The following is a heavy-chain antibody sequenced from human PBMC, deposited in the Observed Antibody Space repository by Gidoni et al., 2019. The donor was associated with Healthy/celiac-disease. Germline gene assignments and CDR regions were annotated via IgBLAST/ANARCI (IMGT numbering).Heavy chain of an antibody. V-gene: IGHV3-15*01. Sequence: EVQLVESGGGLVKPGGSLRLSCAASGFAFSNAWMSWVRQAPGKGLEWVGRIKSKTDGGTTDYAAPVKGRFTISRDDSQNTLYLQMNSLKTEDTAVYYCTTQDDYVWGSYDSDYWGQGTLVTVSS. CDR2: IKSKTDGGTT. CDR1: GFAFSNAW. J-gene: IGHJ4*02. D-gene: IGHD3-16*01. CDR3: TTQDDYVWGSYDSDY.